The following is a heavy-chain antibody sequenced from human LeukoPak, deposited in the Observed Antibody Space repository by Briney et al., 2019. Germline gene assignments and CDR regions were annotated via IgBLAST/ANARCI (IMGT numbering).Heavy chain of an antibody. CDR1: GFTFSSYW. D-gene: IGHD6-13*01. V-gene: IGHV3-7*03. Sequence: GGSLRLSCAASGFTFSSYWMSWVRQAPGKGREWVANIKQDGSEKYYVDSVKGRFTISSDNAKNSLYLQMDSLRDEDTAVYFCASGAAAAANGNWFDSWGQGTLVTVA. J-gene: IGHJ5*01. CDR2: IKQDGSEK. CDR3: ASGAAAAANGNWFDS.